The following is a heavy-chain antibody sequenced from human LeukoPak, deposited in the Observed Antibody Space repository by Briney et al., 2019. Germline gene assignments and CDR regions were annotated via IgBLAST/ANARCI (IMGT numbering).Heavy chain of an antibody. Sequence: PSKTLSLTCTVSGGSISSYYWSWIRQPPGKGLEWIGYIYYSGSTNYNPSLKSRVTMSVDTSKNQFSLKLSSVTAADTAVYYCARDFGYDFWSAYYYYMDVWGKGTTVTVSS. J-gene: IGHJ6*03. CDR2: IYYSGST. D-gene: IGHD3-3*01. V-gene: IGHV4-59*12. CDR3: ARDFGYDFWSAYYYYMDV. CDR1: GGSISSYY.